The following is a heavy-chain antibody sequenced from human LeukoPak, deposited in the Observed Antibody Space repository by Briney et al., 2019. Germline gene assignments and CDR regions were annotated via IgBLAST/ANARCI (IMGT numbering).Heavy chain of an antibody. J-gene: IGHJ4*02. D-gene: IGHD6-19*01. CDR2: ISSRGDST. CDR3: GPRPDITVAHTVEK. Sequence: PGGALILSCAASGFTFGNYAMSWVRQVPGRGLEWVSTISSRGDSTYDADSVTGRFTISRDNSKNSLYLQMNSVRAEDTAVYAKGPRPDITVAHTVEKWGQGTLVTVSS. CDR1: GFTFGNYA. V-gene: IGHV3-23*01.